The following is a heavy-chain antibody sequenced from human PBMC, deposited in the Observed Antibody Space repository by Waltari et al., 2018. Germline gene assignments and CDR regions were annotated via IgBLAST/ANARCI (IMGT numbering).Heavy chain of an antibody. V-gene: IGHV6-1*01. J-gene: IGHJ4*02. Sequence: QVQLQQSGPGLVKPSQTLSLTCPISGDRVPSQSAAWTWIRQSPSKGLEWLGRTYYRSKWYNDYAVSVKSRITINPDTSKNQFSLLLNSVTPEDTAVYYCARVLEWSGFDYWGQGTLVTVSS. CDR1: GDRVPSQSAA. CDR2: TYYRSKWYN. CDR3: ARVLEWSGFDY. D-gene: IGHD3-3*01.